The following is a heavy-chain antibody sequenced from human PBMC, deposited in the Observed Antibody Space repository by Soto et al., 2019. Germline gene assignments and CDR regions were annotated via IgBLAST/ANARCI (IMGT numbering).Heavy chain of an antibody. Sequence: WGSLRLCCASSGFTFSLHIMNGVFQATGKGLEWVSSITGTGRDMFYADSVKGRFTISRDNAENSLYLQMNSLRAEDTAVYYCVKEVEGFDYWGQGTLVTVSS. CDR2: ITGTGRDM. CDR1: GFTFSLHI. D-gene: IGHD1-1*01. V-gene: IGHV3-21*01. J-gene: IGHJ4*02. CDR3: VKEVEGFDY.